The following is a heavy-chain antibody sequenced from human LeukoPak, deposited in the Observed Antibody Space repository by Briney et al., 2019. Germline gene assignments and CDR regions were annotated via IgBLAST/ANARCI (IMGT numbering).Heavy chain of an antibody. CDR2: IYYSGST. V-gene: IGHV4-59*08. CDR3: ARTVAGTVGDAFDI. Sequence: SETLSLTCTVSGGSVSSYYWSWIRQPPGKGLEWIGYIYYSGSTNYNPSLKSRVTISVDTSQNQFSLKLSSVTAADTAVYYCARTVAGTVGDAFDIRGQGAMVTVSS. J-gene: IGHJ3*02. CDR1: GGSVSSYY. D-gene: IGHD6-19*01.